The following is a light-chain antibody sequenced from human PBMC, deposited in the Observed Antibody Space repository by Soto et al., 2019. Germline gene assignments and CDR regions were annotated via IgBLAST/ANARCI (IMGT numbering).Light chain of an antibody. CDR3: QQYNNWPYT. Sequence: VMTQSPATLSVSPGDRATLSCRASQSVSSNLAWYQQKPGQAPRLLIYGASTRATGIPDTFSGSGSGTEFTLTISSLQSEDFAVYYCQQYNNWPYTFGQGTKLEI. V-gene: IGKV3-15*01. J-gene: IGKJ2*01. CDR2: GAS. CDR1: QSVSSN.